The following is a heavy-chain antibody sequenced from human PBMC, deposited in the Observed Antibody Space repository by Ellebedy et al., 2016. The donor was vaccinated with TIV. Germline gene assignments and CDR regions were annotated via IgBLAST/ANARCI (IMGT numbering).Heavy chain of an antibody. J-gene: IGHJ4*02. CDR3: ASTGREQVDY. Sequence: GESLKISCAASGFTVSSNYMSWVRQAPGQGLEWVSVIYSGGSTYYADSVKGRFTISRDNSKNTLYLQMNSLRAEDTAVYYCASTGREQVDYWGQGTLVTVSS. V-gene: IGHV3-53*01. CDR1: GFTVSSNY. D-gene: IGHD3-10*01. CDR2: IYSGGST.